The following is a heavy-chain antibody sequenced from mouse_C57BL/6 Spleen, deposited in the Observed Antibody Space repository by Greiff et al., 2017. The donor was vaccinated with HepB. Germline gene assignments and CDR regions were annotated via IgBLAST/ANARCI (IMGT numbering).Heavy chain of an antibody. CDR1: GYTFTSYW. Sequence: QVQLKQPGAELVKPGASVKLSCKASGYTFTSYWMQWVKQRPGQGLEWIGEIDPSDSYTNYNQKFKGKATLTVDTSSSTAYMQLSSLTSEDSAVYYCARGGYDYDAHFYWYFDVWGTGTTVTVSS. CDR2: IDPSDSYT. D-gene: IGHD2-4*01. V-gene: IGHV1-50*01. J-gene: IGHJ1*03. CDR3: ARGGYDYDAHFYWYFDV.